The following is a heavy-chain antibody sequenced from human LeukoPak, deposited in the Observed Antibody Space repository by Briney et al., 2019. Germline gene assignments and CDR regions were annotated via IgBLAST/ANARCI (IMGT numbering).Heavy chain of an antibody. CDR3: ARGPYYDSSGYSPSPYYFDY. V-gene: IGHV3-7*01. J-gene: IGHJ4*02. CDR1: GFIFSSYW. D-gene: IGHD3-22*01. CDR2: IKQDGSEK. Sequence: GGSLRLSCAASGFIFSSYWMSWVRQAPGKGLEWVANIKQDGSEKYYVDSVKGRFTISRDNAKNSLYLQMNSLRAEDTAVYYCARGPYYDSSGYSPSPYYFDYWGQGTLVTVSS.